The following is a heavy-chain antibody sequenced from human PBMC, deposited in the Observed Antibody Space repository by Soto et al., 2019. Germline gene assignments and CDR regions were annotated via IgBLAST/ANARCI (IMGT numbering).Heavy chain of an antibody. CDR3: ARRGVEMATPFDY. CDR2: INPNSGGT. D-gene: IGHD5-12*01. Sequence: ASVKVSCKASGYTFTGYYMHWVRQAPGQGFEWMGWINPNSGGTNYAQKFQGRVTMTRDTSISTAYMELSRLRSDDTAVYYCARRGVEMATPFDYWGQGTLVTVSS. V-gene: IGHV1-2*02. CDR1: GYTFTGYY. J-gene: IGHJ4*02.